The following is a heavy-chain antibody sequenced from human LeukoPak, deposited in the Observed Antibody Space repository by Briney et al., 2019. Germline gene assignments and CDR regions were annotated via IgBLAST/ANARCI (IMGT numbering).Heavy chain of an antibody. J-gene: IGHJ4*02. D-gene: IGHD7-27*01. CDR1: GFTFSSYG. CDR2: ISGSGGST. V-gene: IGHV3-23*01. CDR3: ARDLNWETY. Sequence: GGTLRLSCAASGFTFSSYGMSWVRQAPGKGLEWVSAISGSGGSTYYADSVKGRFTISRDNSKNSLYLQMNSLRADDTAVYYCARDLNWETYWGQGTLVSVSS.